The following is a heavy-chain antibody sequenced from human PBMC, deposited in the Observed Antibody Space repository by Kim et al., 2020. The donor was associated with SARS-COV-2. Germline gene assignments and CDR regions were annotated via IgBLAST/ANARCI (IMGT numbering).Heavy chain of an antibody. CDR1: GFTFSSYA. CDR2: ISGSGGST. Sequence: GGSLRLSCAASGFTFSSYAMSWVRQAPGKGLEWVSAISGSGGSTYYADSVKGRFTISRDNSKNTLYLQMNSLRAEDTAVYYCAPLAGITMVRGVDWFDPWGQGTLVTVSS. D-gene: IGHD3-10*01. CDR3: APLAGITMVRGVDWFDP. V-gene: IGHV3-23*01. J-gene: IGHJ5*02.